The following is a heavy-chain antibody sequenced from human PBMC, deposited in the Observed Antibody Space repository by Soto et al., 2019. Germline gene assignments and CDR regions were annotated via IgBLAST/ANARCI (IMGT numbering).Heavy chain of an antibody. CDR2: ISRSGSSI. CDR1: GFTFSDCY. D-gene: IGHD4-4*01. CDR3: AGGEMATVHFDY. Sequence: VPLVESGGGLVKPGGSLRLSCAASGFTFSDCYMSWIRQAPGKGLEWVSYISRSGSSIYYADSVKGRFTISRDDAKNSLYLQMNSLRAEDTAVYYCAGGEMATVHFDYWGQGALVTVSS. J-gene: IGHJ4*02. V-gene: IGHV3-11*01.